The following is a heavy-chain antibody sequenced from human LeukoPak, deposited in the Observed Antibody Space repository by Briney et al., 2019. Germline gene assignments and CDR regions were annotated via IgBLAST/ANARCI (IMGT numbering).Heavy chain of an antibody. J-gene: IGHJ4*02. D-gene: IGHD1-26*01. CDR2: IIPIFGTA. CDR1: GGTFSSYA. Sequence: EASVKVSCKASGGTFSSYAISWVRQAPGQGLEWMGGIIPIFGTANYAQKFQGRVTITADKSTSTAYMELSSLRSEDTAVYYCASRGSGSYYYFDYWGQGTLVTVSS. CDR3: ASRGSGSYYYFDY. V-gene: IGHV1-69*06.